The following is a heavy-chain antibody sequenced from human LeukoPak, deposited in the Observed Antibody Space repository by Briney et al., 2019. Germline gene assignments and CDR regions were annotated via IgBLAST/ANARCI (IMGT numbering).Heavy chain of an antibody. V-gene: IGHV4-59*01. CDR3: ARAPGSGYSFNWFDP. CDR2: IYYSGST. CDR1: GGSISSYY. Sequence: PSETLSLTCTVSGGSISSYYWSWIRQPPGKGLEWIGYIYYSGSTNYNPSLKSRVTISVDTSKNQFSLKLSSVTAADTAVYYYARAPGSGYSFNWFDPWGQGTLVTVSS. D-gene: IGHD3-22*01. J-gene: IGHJ5*02.